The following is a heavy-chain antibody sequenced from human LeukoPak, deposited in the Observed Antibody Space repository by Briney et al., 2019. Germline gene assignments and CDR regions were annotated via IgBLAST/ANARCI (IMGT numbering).Heavy chain of an antibody. CDR2: IYPGDSDT. V-gene: IGHV5-51*01. CDR3: ARGDDSSGYYPGGYFGY. CDR1: GYSFTSYW. J-gene: IGHJ4*02. D-gene: IGHD3-22*01. Sequence: GESLKISCKGSGYSFTSYWIGWVRQMPGKGLEWMGIIYPGDSDTRYSPSFQGQVTISADKSITTAYLQWSSLKASDTAMYYCARGDDSSGYYPGGYFGYWGQGTLVTVSS.